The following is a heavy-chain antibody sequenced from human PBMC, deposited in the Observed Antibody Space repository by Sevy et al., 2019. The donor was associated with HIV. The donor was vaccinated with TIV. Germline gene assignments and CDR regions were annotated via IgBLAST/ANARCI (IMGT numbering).Heavy chain of an antibody. CDR2: IWHDASYQ. CDR1: GFAFSSFA. CDR3: VRDVGYGVWNGYLY. Sequence: GGSLKLSCAASGFAFSSFAMHWVRQAPGKGLEWVAVIWHDASYQYYLDSLKGRFTISRDNSKNTLYLQMSSLRAEDTAVYYCVRDVGYGVWNGYLYWGQGTLVTVSS. D-gene: IGHD3-3*01. V-gene: IGHV3-33*01. J-gene: IGHJ4*02.